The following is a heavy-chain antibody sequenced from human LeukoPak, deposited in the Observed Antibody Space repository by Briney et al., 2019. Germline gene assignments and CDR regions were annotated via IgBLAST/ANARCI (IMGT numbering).Heavy chain of an antibody. J-gene: IGHJ4*02. V-gene: IGHV3-53*01. CDR1: GFTFSSYT. CDR2: IYSAGAT. Sequence: GGSLRLSCAASGFTFSSYTMSWVRQAPGKGLEWVSVIYSAGATYYADSVKGRFTISRDNSKNTLYLQMNSLRAEDTAVYYCATIYFWGQGTLVTVSS. CDR3: ATIYF. D-gene: IGHD2-2*02.